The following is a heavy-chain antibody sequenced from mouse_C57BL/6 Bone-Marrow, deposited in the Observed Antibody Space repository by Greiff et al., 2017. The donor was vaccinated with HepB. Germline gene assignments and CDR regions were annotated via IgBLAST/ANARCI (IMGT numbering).Heavy chain of an antibody. CDR1: GYTFTSYW. J-gene: IGHJ1*03. CDR3: AIKGYYGPPYWYFDV. CDR2: IHPSDSDT. D-gene: IGHD1-1*02. V-gene: IGHV1-74*01. Sequence: QVQLKQPGAELVKPGASVKVSCKASGYTFTSYWMHWVKQRPGQGLEWIGRIHPSDSDTNYNQKFKGKATLTVDKSSSTAYMQLSSLTSEDSAVYYCAIKGYYGPPYWYFDVWGTGTTVTVSS.